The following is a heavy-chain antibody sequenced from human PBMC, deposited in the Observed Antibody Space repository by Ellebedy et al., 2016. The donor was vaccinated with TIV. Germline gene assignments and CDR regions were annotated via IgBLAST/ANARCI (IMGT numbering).Heavy chain of an antibody. Sequence: GESLKISCAASGLTFSASAMRWVRQASGKGPEWVGRIRNKPRSYATTYGAAVEGRFTISRDDSRSTAYLQMNSLKTEDTAVYYCASAVDGHTSFHSWGLGTLVTVSS. D-gene: IGHD2-15*01. V-gene: IGHV3-73*01. CDR3: ASAVDGHTSFHS. CDR2: IRNKPRSYAT. CDR1: GLTFSASA. J-gene: IGHJ4*02.